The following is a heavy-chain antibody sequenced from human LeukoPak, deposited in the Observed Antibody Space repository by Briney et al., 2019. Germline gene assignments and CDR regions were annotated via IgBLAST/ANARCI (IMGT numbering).Heavy chain of an antibody. D-gene: IGHD3-22*01. Sequence: GGSLRLSCAASGFTFSSYWMSWVRQAPGEGLEWVAKINQDGTEKAYVDSVRGRFTISRDNAKNSLFLQMNSLRAEDTAVYYCASSYDSSGYLTDDAFDIWGQGTMVTVSS. V-gene: IGHV3-7*03. CDR3: ASSYDSSGYLTDDAFDI. CDR1: GFTFSSYW. CDR2: INQDGTEK. J-gene: IGHJ3*02.